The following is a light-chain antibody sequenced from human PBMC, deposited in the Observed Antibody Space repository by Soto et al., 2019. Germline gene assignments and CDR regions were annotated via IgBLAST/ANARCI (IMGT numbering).Light chain of an antibody. V-gene: IGLV3-21*04. J-gene: IGLJ2*01. Sequence: SYELTQPPSVSVAPGKTARITCGGNNIGSKSVHWYQQKPGQAPVLVIYYDSDRPSGIPERFSGSNSGNTATLTISRVEAGDEADYYCQVWDNSSDLVFGGGTKLTVL. CDR3: QVWDNSSDLV. CDR2: YDS. CDR1: NIGSKS.